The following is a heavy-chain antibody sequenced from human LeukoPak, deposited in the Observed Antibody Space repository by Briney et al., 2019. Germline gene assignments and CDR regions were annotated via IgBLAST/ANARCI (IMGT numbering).Heavy chain of an antibody. CDR1: GFTFSSYS. D-gene: IGHD3-10*01. CDR3: ARAGSLLVDYYYYMDV. J-gene: IGHJ6*03. Sequence: GGSLRLSCAASGFTFSSYSMNWVRQAPGKGLEWVSPISSSSSYIYYADSVKGRFTISRDNAKNSLYLQMNSLRAEDTAVYYCARAGSLLVDYYYYMDVWGKGTTVTVSS. V-gene: IGHV3-21*01. CDR2: ISSSSSYI.